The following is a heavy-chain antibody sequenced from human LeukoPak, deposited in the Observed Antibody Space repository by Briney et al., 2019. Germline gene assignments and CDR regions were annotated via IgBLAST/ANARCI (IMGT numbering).Heavy chain of an antibody. J-gene: IGHJ3*02. CDR2: ISYDGSNK. V-gene: IGHV3-30-3*01. Sequence: PGGSLRLSCAASGFTFSSYAMHWVRQAPGKGLEWVAVISYDGSNKYYADSVKGRFTISRDNSKNTLYLQMNSLRAEDTAVYYCARDRGYSYAENAFDIWGQGTMVTVSS. CDR1: GFTFSSYA. D-gene: IGHD5-18*01. CDR3: ARDRGYSYAENAFDI.